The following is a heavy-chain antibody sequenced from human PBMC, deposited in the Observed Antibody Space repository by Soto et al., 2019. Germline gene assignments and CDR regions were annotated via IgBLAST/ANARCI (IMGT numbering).Heavy chain of an antibody. CDR3: AKRATGTYFDY. D-gene: IGHD1-7*01. Sequence: EVQLLECGGGLVQPGGSLRLSCAASGFTFSSYAMNWVRQAPGKGLEWVSVISGSGGSTYYADSVKGRFAISRDNSKNTLYLQMNSLRADDTAVYYCAKRATGTYFDYWGQGTLVTISS. CDR2: ISGSGGST. CDR1: GFTFSSYA. J-gene: IGHJ4*02. V-gene: IGHV3-23*01.